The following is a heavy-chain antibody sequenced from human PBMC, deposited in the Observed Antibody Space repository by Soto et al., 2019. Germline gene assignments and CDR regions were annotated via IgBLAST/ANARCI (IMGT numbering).Heavy chain of an antibody. V-gene: IGHV4-61*01. J-gene: IGHJ6*02. Sequence: QVQLQESGPGLVKPSETLSLTCTVSGGSVSSGSYYWSWIRQPPGKRLEWIGHIYYSGSTNYNPCHKRRVTISVDTSKNQFSLKLSSVSAADTAVYYCASYCSSTSCYGVGYYSYYGMDVWGHGTTVTVSS. CDR1: GGSVSSGSYY. D-gene: IGHD2-2*01. CDR3: ASYCSSTSCYGVGYYSYYGMDV. CDR2: IYYSGST.